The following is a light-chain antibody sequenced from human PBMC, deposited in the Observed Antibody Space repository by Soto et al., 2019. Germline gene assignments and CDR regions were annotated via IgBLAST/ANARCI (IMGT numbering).Light chain of an antibody. V-gene: IGKV1-39*01. CDR2: GVS. CDR3: QQSYSNPRT. J-gene: IGKJ1*01. CDR1: QRVGTY. Sequence: DLQLSQCPSSRPASVADSGTSTDLASQRVGTYLDWYRQKTGKDHNLLIYGVSSLQSGVQSRFSVSGSETDFTLIISSLQAEELATYYCQQSYSNPRTVGQLTKVDIK.